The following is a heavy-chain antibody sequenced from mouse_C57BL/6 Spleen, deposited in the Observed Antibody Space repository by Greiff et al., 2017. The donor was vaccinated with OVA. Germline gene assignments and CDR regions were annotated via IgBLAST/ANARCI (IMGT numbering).Heavy chain of an antibody. V-gene: IGHV1-69*01. Sequence: VQLQQPGAELVMPGASVKLSCKASGYTFTSYWMHWVKQRPGQGLEWIGAIDPSDSYTNYNQKFKGKSTLTVDKSSSTAYMQLSSLTSEDSAVDYCARDLGCSSYGYWGQGTTLTVSS. CDR2: IDPSDSYT. CDR3: ARDLGCSSYGY. J-gene: IGHJ2*01. CDR1: GYTFTSYW. D-gene: IGHD1-1*01.